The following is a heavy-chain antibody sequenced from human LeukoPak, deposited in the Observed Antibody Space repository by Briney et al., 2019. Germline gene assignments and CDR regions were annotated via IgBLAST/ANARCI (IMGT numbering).Heavy chain of an antibody. D-gene: IGHD1-26*01. Sequence: GESLKISCKGSGYSFTSYWIGWVRQMPGKGLEWMGVIYPGDSASTYSPSFQGQVTISADKSISTAYLQWSSLKASDTAMYYCARLRGYSVTDAFDIWGQGTMVTVSS. V-gene: IGHV5-51*01. J-gene: IGHJ3*02. CDR1: GYSFTSYW. CDR3: ARLRGYSVTDAFDI. CDR2: IYPGDSAS.